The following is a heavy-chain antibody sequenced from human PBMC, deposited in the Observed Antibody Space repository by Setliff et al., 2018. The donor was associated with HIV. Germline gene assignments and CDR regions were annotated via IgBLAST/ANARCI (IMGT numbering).Heavy chain of an antibody. CDR1: GDSISRYY. D-gene: IGHD3-3*01. J-gene: IGHJ5*02. CDR3: ARGNTISEVVTTNWLDP. V-gene: IGHV4-59*01. Sequence: PSETLSLTCSVSGDSISRYYWSWIRQPPGKGLEWIGYIDYRGSTSYNPPLRSRVTISEETSKEQISLRMRCVTAADTAVYYCARGNTISEVVTTNWLDPWGQGILVTVSS. CDR2: IDYRGST.